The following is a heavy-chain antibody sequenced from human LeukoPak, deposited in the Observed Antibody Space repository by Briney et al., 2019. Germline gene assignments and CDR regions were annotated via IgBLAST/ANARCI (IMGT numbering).Heavy chain of an antibody. CDR3: ARGTNWGSLVGAFDI. J-gene: IGHJ3*02. CDR2: IYYSGST. Sequence: SETLSLTCSVSGGSISSGGYYWSWIRQHPGKGLEWIGYIYYSGSTHYNPSLKSRVIISVDTSKIQFSLNLSSVTAADTAVYYCARGTNWGSLVGAFDIWGQGTMVTVSS. CDR1: GGSISSGGYY. V-gene: IGHV4-31*03. D-gene: IGHD7-27*01.